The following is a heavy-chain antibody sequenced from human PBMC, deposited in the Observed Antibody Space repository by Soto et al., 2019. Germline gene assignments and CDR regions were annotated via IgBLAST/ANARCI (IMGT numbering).Heavy chain of an antibody. CDR2: ISYDGSNK. CDR3: AKDPLKGSSGYYGLPIDY. J-gene: IGHJ4*02. Sequence: TGGSLRLSCAASGFTFSSYGMHWVRQAPGKGLEWVAVISYDGSNKYYADSVKGRFTISRDNSKNTLYLQMNSLRAEDTAVYYCAKDPLKGSSGYYGLPIDYWGQGTLVTVSS. D-gene: IGHD3-22*01. CDR1: GFTFSSYG. V-gene: IGHV3-30*18.